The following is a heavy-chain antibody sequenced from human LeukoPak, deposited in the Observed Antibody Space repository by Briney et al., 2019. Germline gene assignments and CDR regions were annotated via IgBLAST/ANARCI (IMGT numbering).Heavy chain of an antibody. Sequence: GGSLRLSCAASGFTFSSHGMHWVRQAPGKGLEWVAVIWYDGSNKYYADSVKGRFTISRDNSKNTLYLQMNSLRAEDTAVYYCARDRFLDTAMVTGTPGILPDYWGQGTLVTVSS. CDR1: GFTFSSHG. D-gene: IGHD5-18*01. CDR2: IWYDGSNK. CDR3: ARDRFLDTAMVTGTPGILPDY. V-gene: IGHV3-33*01. J-gene: IGHJ4*02.